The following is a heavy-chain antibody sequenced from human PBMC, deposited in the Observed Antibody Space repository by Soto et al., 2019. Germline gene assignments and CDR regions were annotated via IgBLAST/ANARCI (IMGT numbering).Heavy chain of an antibody. CDR3: ARVTRYYYDSSGHLFDY. CDR1: GDSISTADYY. V-gene: IGHV4-30-4*01. J-gene: IGHJ4*02. CDR2: IYYSGTI. D-gene: IGHD3-22*01. Sequence: SETLSLTCTVSGDSISTADYYWSWIRQPPGKGLEWVGYIYYSGTIYYNPSLKGRLTISVDTPKNQFSLKLSSVTAADTAVYYCARVTRYYYDSSGHLFDYWDQGSLVTVSS.